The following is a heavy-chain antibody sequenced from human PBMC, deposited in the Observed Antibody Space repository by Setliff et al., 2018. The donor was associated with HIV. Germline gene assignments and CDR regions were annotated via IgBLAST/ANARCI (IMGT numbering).Heavy chain of an antibody. CDR2: IYHSGST. D-gene: IGHD3-10*01. V-gene: IGHV4-38-2*01. Sequence: PSETLSLTCAVSGYSISSGYYWGWIRQPPGKGLEWIGSIYHSGSTYYNPSLKSRVTISVDTSKNQFSLKLSSVTAADTAVYYCATRNGSGSRGAFDIWGQGTMVTVSS. J-gene: IGHJ3*02. CDR3: ATRNGSGSRGAFDI. CDR1: GYSISSGYY.